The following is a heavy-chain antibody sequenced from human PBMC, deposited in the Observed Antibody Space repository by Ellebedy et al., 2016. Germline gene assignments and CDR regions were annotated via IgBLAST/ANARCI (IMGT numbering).Heavy chain of an antibody. CDR2: IYYSGST. V-gene: IGHV4-31*03. CDR1: GGSISSGGYY. CDR3: ARGGIYSGYDTFDY. J-gene: IGHJ4*02. D-gene: IGHD5-12*01. Sequence: SETLSLXXTVSGGSISSGGYYWSWIRQHPGKGLEWIGYIYYSGSTYYNPSLKSRVTISVDTSKNQFSLKLSSVTAADTAVYHCARGGIYSGYDTFDYWGQGTLVTVSS.